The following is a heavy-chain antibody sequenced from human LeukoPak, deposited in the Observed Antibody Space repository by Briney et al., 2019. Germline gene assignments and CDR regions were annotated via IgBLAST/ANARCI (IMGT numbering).Heavy chain of an antibody. CDR2: IYYSGST. J-gene: IGHJ4*02. CDR1: GGSISSYY. V-gene: IGHV4-59*01. Sequence: SETLSLTCTVSGGSISSYYWSWIRQPPGKGLEWIGYIYYSGSTNYNPSLKSRVTISVDTSKNQFSLKLSSVTAADTAVYYCANDPDWGNGYWGQGTLVTVSS. CDR3: ANDPDWGNGY. D-gene: IGHD3-16*01.